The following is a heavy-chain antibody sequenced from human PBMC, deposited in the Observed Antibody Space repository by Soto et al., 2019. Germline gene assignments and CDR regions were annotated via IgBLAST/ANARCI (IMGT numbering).Heavy chain of an antibody. Sequence: GESLKISCTGSGYSFTRYWIGWVRQMPGKGLEWMGIIYPGDSDTRYSPSFQGQVTISADKSISTAYLQWSSLKASDTAMYYCASSAYDSSGYYSYYFDYWGQGTLVTVSS. CDR3: ASSAYDSSGYYSYYFDY. D-gene: IGHD3-22*01. CDR1: GYSFTRYW. V-gene: IGHV5-51*01. CDR2: IYPGDSDT. J-gene: IGHJ4*02.